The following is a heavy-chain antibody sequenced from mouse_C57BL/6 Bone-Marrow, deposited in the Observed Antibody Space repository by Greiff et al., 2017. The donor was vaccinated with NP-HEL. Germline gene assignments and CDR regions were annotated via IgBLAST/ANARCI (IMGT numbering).Heavy chain of an antibody. Sequence: VQLQQSGPVLVKPGASVKMSCKASGYTFTDYYMNWVKQSHGKSLEWIGVINPYNGGTSYNQKFKGKATLTVDKSSSTAYMELNSLTSEDSAVYYCARGFITTVVGGAYWGQGTLVTVSA. CDR3: ARGFITTVVGGAY. CDR1: GYTFTDYY. V-gene: IGHV1-19*01. CDR2: INPYNGGT. J-gene: IGHJ3*01. D-gene: IGHD1-1*01.